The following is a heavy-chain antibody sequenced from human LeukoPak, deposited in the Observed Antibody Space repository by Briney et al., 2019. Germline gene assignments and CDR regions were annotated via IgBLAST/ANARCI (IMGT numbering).Heavy chain of an antibody. CDR1: GFTVSSKY. Sequence: QPGGSLRLSCAASGFTVSSKYMSWVRQAPGKGLEWVSDLHTGSTTYYADSVKARFTISRDNSKNMLYLQMNSLGAEDTAVYYCAREAIGLAYFDSWGQGTLVTVSS. CDR2: LHTGSTT. J-gene: IGHJ4*02. D-gene: IGHD3/OR15-3a*01. V-gene: IGHV3-53*01. CDR3: AREAIGLAYFDS.